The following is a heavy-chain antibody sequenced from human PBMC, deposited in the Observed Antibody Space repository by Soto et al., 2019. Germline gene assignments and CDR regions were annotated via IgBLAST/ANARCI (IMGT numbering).Heavy chain of an antibody. J-gene: IGHJ4*02. V-gene: IGHV3-23*01. CDR2: ISGSGDST. Sequence: EVQLLESGGGLVQPGGSLRLSCAASGFTFSSYAMRWVRQAPGKGLEWVSAISGSGDSTYYADSVKGRFTISRDNSKNTLYLQMNSLRAEDTAVYYCARRGSGRYYDYWGQGTLVTVSS. CDR1: GFTFSSYA. D-gene: IGHD6-19*01. CDR3: ARRGSGRYYDY.